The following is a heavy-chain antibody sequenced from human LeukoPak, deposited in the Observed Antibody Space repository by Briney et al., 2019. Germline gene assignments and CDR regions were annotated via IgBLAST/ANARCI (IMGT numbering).Heavy chain of an antibody. CDR1: GYTFTSYA. CDR3: ARDSLDSSGWLYFDY. Sequence: GASVKVSCKASGYTFTSYAMHWVRQAPGQRLEWMGWINAGNGNTKYSQKFQGRVTITRDTSASTAYMELSSLRSEDTAVYYCARDSLDSSGWLYFDYWGQGTLVTVSS. V-gene: IGHV1-3*01. J-gene: IGHJ4*02. D-gene: IGHD6-19*01. CDR2: INAGNGNT.